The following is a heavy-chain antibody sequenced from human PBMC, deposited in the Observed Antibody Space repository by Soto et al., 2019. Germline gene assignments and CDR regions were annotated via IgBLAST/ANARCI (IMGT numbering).Heavy chain of an antibody. CDR2: RWYDESNK. Sequence: GGSLRLSCAASGFTFSSYGMHWGRQAPGKGLEWVAVRWYDESNKYYAASVKGRFAISRENSKNTLYLQMNSRRAEDTAVYYCARDRLRFDDWGQGTLVTVSS. V-gene: IGHV3-33*01. J-gene: IGHJ4*02. CDR3: ARDRLRFDD. CDR1: GFTFSSYG. D-gene: IGHD4-17*01.